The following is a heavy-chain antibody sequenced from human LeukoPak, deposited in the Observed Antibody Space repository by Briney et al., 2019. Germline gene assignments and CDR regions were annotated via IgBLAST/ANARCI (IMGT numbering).Heavy chain of an antibody. D-gene: IGHD6-13*01. CDR3: ARLFSSSSKDGYFDY. CDR1: GGPISSGGYY. V-gene: IGHV4-30-2*01. Sequence: SQTLSLTCTVSGGPISSGGYYWSWIRQPPGKGLEWIGYIYHSGSTYYNPSLKSRVTISVDRSKNQFSLKLSSVTAADTAVYYCARLFSSSSKDGYFDYWGQGALVTVSS. CDR2: IYHSGST. J-gene: IGHJ4*02.